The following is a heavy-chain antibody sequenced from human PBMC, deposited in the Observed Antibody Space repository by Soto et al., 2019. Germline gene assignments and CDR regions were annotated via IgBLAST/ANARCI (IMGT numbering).Heavy chain of an antibody. CDR3: ARTVELVSPGYFDY. V-gene: IGHV2-70*04. D-gene: IGHD2-15*01. Sequence: SGPTLVNPTQTLTLTCTVSGFSLSTSGMRVSWVRQPPGKALEWLARLDWDDDKFYSTSLKTRLTISKDTSNNQVVLTMTNMDPVDTATYYCARTVELVSPGYFDYWGQGTLVTVSS. J-gene: IGHJ4*02. CDR1: GFSLSTSGMR. CDR2: LDWDDDK.